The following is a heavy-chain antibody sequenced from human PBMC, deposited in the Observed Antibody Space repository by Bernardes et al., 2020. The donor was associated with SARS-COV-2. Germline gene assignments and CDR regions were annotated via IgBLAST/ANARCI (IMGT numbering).Heavy chain of an antibody. CDR2: IWYDGSNK. V-gene: IGHV3-33*03. D-gene: IGHD3-16*01. CDR3: AKRGDATPYYLDY. Sequence: GGYLRLSCAASGFTFSSYGMHWVRQAPGKGLEWVGTIWYDGSNKYYADSVKGRFTISRDNSKNTLYLQMNSLRAEDTAVYYCAKRGDATPYYLDYWGQGTLVTVSS. CDR1: GFTFSSYG. J-gene: IGHJ4*02.